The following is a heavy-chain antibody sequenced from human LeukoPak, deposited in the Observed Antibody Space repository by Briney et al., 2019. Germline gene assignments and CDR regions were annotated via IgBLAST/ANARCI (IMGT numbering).Heavy chain of an antibody. Sequence: PGGSLRLSCAASGFTFSSYWMSWVRQAPGKGREWVANIKQDGSEKYYMDSVKGRFTISRDNAKNSLYLQMNSLRAEDTAVYYCARGYSPNWFDPWGQGTLVTVSS. D-gene: IGHD2-15*01. V-gene: IGHV3-7*01. CDR1: GFTFSSYW. CDR2: IKQDGSEK. CDR3: ARGYSPNWFDP. J-gene: IGHJ5*02.